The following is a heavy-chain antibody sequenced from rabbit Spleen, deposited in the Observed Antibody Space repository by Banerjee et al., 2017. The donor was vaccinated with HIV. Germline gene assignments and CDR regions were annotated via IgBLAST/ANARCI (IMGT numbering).Heavy chain of an antibody. CDR1: GFTLSNSYW. J-gene: IGHJ6*01. CDR3: ARDTGTSFSTYGMDL. Sequence: QEQVVESGGGLVQPEGSLALTCTASGFTLSNSYWICWVRQAPGKGLEWIGCIAAGSSGSTGYASWAKGRFTISKTSSTTVTLQMTSLTAADTATYFCARDTGTSFSTYGMDLWGPGTLVTVS. V-gene: IGHV1S45*01. CDR2: IAAGSSGST. D-gene: IGHD8-1*01.